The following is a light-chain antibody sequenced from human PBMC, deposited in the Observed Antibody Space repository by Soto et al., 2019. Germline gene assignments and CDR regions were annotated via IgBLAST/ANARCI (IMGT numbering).Light chain of an antibody. CDR3: QQRNDWRRGT. Sequence: EIVFTQSPATLSLSPGARATLSCRASQSVSSNLAWYQQKPGQAPRLLIYDASNRATGVPARFSGSVSGTDFTLTISRLETEDFAVYDGQQRNDWRRGTFGQGTRLEIK. CDR2: DAS. V-gene: IGKV3-11*01. CDR1: QSVSSN. J-gene: IGKJ5*01.